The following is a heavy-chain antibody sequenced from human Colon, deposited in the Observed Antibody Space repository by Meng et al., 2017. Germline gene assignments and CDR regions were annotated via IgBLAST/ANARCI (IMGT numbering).Heavy chain of an antibody. D-gene: IGHD2/OR15-2a*01. J-gene: IGHJ4*02. CDR3: SKDPEPQIRHPSIFDY. Sequence: GESLKISCAASGFTFSSYAMSWVRQAPGKGLERVSAISGSGGSTYYADSVKGRFTNSRDNSKNALYLQMNSLRAEDTAVYYCSKDPEPQIRHPSIFDYWGQGKLVNGAS. CDR2: ISGSGGST. CDR1: GFTFSSYA. V-gene: IGHV3-23*01.